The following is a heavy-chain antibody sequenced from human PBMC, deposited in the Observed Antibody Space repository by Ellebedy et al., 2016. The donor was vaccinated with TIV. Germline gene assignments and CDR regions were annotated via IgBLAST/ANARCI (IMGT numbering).Heavy chain of an antibody. D-gene: IGHD5-24*01. CDR1: GFTFSSYS. Sequence: GESLKISXAASGFTFSSYSMNWVRQAPGKGLEWVSSISSSSSYIYYADSVKGRFTISRDNAKNSLYLQMNSLRAEDTAVYYCASELRTENAFDIWGQGTMVTVSS. CDR2: ISSSSSYI. V-gene: IGHV3-21*01. CDR3: ASELRTENAFDI. J-gene: IGHJ3*02.